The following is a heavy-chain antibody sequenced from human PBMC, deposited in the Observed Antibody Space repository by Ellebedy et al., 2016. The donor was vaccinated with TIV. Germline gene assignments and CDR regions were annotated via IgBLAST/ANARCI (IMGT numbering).Heavy chain of an antibody. D-gene: IGHD3-22*01. CDR2: ISSRSSYI. J-gene: IGHJ6*02. CDR3: AGYYDSSGYYYYYGMDV. Sequence: PGGSLRLSCAASGFTFSSYSMNWVRQAPGKGLEWVSSISSRSSYIYYADSVKGRFTISRDNAKNSLYLQMNSLRAEDTAVYYCAGYYDSSGYYYYYGMDVWGQGTTVTVSS. CDR1: GFTFSSYS. V-gene: IGHV3-21*01.